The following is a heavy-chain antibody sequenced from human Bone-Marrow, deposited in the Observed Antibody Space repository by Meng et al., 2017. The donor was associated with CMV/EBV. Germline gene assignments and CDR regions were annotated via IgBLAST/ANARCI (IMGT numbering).Heavy chain of an antibody. Sequence: GESLKISCAASGFTFSSYGMHWVRQAPGKGLEWVAFIRYDGSNKYYADSVKGRFTISRDNSKNTLYLQMNSLRAEDTAVYYCAKDPGDGVGHWGQGTRVTVSS. D-gene: IGHD1-26*01. V-gene: IGHV3-30*02. J-gene: IGHJ4*02. CDR1: GFTFSSYG. CDR3: AKDPGDGVGH. CDR2: IRYDGSNK.